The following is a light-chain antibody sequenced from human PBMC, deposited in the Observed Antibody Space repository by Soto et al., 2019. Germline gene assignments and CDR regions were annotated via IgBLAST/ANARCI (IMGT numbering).Light chain of an antibody. Sequence: QSALTQPASVSGSPGQSITISCTGTTTDVVAYDYVSWYQQHPGKAPKLLIFEVRNRPSGVSNRFSGSKSGNTASLTISGLQAEDEADYYCSSHTNIIGVVFGGGTKVTV. CDR2: EVR. V-gene: IGLV2-14*01. J-gene: IGLJ2*01. CDR3: SSHTNIIGVV. CDR1: TTDVVAYDY.